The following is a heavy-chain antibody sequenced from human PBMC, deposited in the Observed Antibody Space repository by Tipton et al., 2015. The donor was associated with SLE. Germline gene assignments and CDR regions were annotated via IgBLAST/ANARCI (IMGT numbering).Heavy chain of an antibody. J-gene: IGHJ6*02. V-gene: IGHV3-30*04. D-gene: IGHD4-17*01. CDR2: ISYDGSNK. Sequence: SLRLSCAVSGFTFTSYAMHWVRQAPGRGLEWVAVISYDGSNKYYADSVKGRFTISRDNSKNTLYLQMNSLRAEDTAVYYCARVPRGVTTCDYYYGMDVWGQGTTVTVSS. CDR1: GFTFTSYA. CDR3: ARVPRGVTTCDYYYGMDV.